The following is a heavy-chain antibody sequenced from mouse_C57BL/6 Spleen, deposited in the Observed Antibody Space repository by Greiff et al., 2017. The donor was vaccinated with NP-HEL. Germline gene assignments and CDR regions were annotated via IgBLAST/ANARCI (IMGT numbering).Heavy chain of an antibody. CDR1: GFTFSDAW. J-gene: IGHJ3*01. CDR2: IRNKANNHAT. CDR3: TRGGYYVDAWFAY. Sequence: EVQGVESGGGLVQPGGSMKLSCAASGFTFSDAWMDWVRQSPEKGLEWVAEIRNKANNHATYYAESVKGRFTISRDDSKSSVYLQMNSLRAEDTGIYYCTRGGYYVDAWFAYWGQGTLVTVSA. D-gene: IGHD2-3*01. V-gene: IGHV6-6*01.